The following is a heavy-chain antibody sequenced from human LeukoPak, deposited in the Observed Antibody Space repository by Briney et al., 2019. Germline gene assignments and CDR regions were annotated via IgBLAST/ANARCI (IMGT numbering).Heavy chain of an antibody. CDR3: ARILRVATTTRYYYYMDV. CDR1: GGSFSGYY. V-gene: IGHV3-7*01. Sequence: ETLSLTCAVYGGSFSGYYWSWIRQPPGKGLEWVANIKQDGSEKYYVDSVKGRFTISRDNAKNSLYLQMNSLRAEDTAVYYCARILRVATTTRYYYYMDVWGKGTTVTISS. CDR2: IKQDGSEK. D-gene: IGHD5-24*01. J-gene: IGHJ6*03.